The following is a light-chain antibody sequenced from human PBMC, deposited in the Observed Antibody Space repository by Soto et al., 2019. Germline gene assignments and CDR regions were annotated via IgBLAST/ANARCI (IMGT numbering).Light chain of an antibody. CDR2: DAS. CDR1: QSISRW. J-gene: IGKJ2*01. V-gene: IGKV1-5*01. CDR3: HQYDGYPYT. Sequence: ILVTKTPSTLAEAVGDTVTITFRASQSISRWVAWDQQKAGKRTIALIFDASTAEKGVPSRFSGSGSGPEFTLIISGRQPEDFATYYCHQYDGYPYTFGQGTKLEI.